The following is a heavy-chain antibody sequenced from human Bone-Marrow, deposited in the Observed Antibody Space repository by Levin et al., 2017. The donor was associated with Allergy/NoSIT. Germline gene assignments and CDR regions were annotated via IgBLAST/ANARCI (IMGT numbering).Heavy chain of an antibody. Sequence: LSLTCAASGFTFSSYGMHWVRQAPGKGLEWVAVIWYDGSNKYYADSVKGRFTISRDNSKNTLYLQMNSLRAEDTAVYYCARDNPGPIVLVPAAYVDTAMVTIPRSFDYWGQGTLVTVSS. V-gene: IGHV3-33*01. CDR2: IWYDGSNK. CDR1: GFTFSSYG. CDR3: ARDNPGPIVLVPAAYVDTAMVTIPRSFDY. J-gene: IGHJ4*02. D-gene: IGHD5-18*01.